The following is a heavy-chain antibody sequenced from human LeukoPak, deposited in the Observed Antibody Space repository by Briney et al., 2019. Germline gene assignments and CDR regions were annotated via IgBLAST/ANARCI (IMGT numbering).Heavy chain of an antibody. CDR1: GYTFTSYD. CDR3: ARGLKVRRTIFGVVSANEYNWFDP. CDR2: MNPNSGNT. D-gene: IGHD3-3*01. V-gene: IGHV1-8*01. Sequence: ASVKVSCKASGYTFTSYDINWVRQATGQGLEWMGWMNPNSGNTGYAQKFQGRVTMTRNTSISTAYMELSSLRSDDTAVYYCARGLKVRRTIFGVVSANEYNWFDPWGQGTLVTVSS. J-gene: IGHJ5*02.